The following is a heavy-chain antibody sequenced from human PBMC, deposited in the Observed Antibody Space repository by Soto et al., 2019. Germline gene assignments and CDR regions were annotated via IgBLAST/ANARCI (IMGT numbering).Heavy chain of an antibody. CDR2: IYYSGST. CDR3: ARIGHYYDSLDLYYFDY. Sequence: SETLSLTCTVSGGSISSYYWSWIRQPPGKGLEWIGYIYYSGSTNYNPSLKSRVTISVDTSKNQFSLKLSSVTAADTAVYYCARIGHYYDSLDLYYFDYWGQGTLVTVSS. CDR1: GGSISSYY. D-gene: IGHD3-22*01. J-gene: IGHJ4*02. V-gene: IGHV4-59*01.